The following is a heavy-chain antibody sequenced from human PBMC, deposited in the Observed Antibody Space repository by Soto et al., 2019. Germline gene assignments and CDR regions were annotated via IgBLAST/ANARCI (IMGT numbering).Heavy chain of an antibody. J-gene: IGHJ3*02. CDR1: GGTFSSYA. V-gene: IGHV1-69*06. Sequence: VASVKVSCKASGGTFSSYAISWVRQAPGQGLEWMGGIIPIFGTADYAQKFQGRVTITADKSTSTAYMELSSLRSEDTAVYYCARGGGTVAFDIWGQGTMVTVSS. D-gene: IGHD2-15*01. CDR3: ARGGGTVAFDI. CDR2: IIPIFGTA.